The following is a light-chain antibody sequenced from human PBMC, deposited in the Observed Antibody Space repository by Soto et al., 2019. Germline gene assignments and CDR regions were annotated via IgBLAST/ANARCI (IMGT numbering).Light chain of an antibody. CDR2: YDR. CDR3: QVWHTTSDHHVV. J-gene: IGLJ2*01. CDR1: NIGSQS. Sequence: SYELTQPPSVSVALGKTARIICGGNNIGSQSVNWYKQKPGQAPILVIYYDRERPSGIPERFSGSNSGNTATLTISRVEAGDEADYYCQVWHTTSDHHVVFGGGTKLTVL. V-gene: IGLV3-21*04.